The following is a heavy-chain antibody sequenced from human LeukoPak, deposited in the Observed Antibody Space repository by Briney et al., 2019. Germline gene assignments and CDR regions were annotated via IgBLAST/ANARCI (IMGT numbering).Heavy chain of an antibody. V-gene: IGHV3-9*03. CDR3: AKDISPGIAVAGTFHY. CDR2: LSWNSGSI. D-gene: IGHD6-19*01. Sequence: TGRSLRLSCAASGFTFDDYAMHWVRQAQGKGLEWVSGLSWNSGSIGYADSVKGRFTISRDNAKNSLYLQMNSLRAEDMALYYCAKDISPGIAVAGTFHYWGQGTLVTVSS. CDR1: GFTFDDYA. J-gene: IGHJ4*02.